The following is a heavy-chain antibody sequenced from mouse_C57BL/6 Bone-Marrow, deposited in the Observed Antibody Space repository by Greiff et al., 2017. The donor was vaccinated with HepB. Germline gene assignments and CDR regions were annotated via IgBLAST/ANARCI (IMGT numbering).Heavy chain of an antibody. J-gene: IGHJ4*01. CDR3: ARLLWFDYYAMDY. V-gene: IGHV5-12*01. Sequence: EVTLQESGGGLVQPGGSLKLSCAASGFTFSDYYMYWVRQTPEKRLEWVAYISNGGGSTYYPDTVKGRFTISRDNAKNTLYLQMSRLKSEDTAMYYCARLLWFDYYAMDYWGQGTSVTVSS. CDR2: ISNGGGST. D-gene: IGHD2-2*01. CDR1: GFTFSDYY.